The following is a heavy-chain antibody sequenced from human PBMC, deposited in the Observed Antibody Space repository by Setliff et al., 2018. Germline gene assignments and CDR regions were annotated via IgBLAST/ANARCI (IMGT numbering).Heavy chain of an antibody. Sequence: SETLSLTCTVSGGSISSYYWSWIRQPPGKGLEWIGYIYTSGSTNYNPSLKSRVTISVDTSKNQFSLKLSSVTAADTAVYYCARPTSDLWLDPWGQGTLVTVSS. CDR2: IYTSGST. V-gene: IGHV4-4*08. D-gene: IGHD3-10*01. CDR1: GGSISSYY. CDR3: ARPTSDLWLDP. J-gene: IGHJ5*02.